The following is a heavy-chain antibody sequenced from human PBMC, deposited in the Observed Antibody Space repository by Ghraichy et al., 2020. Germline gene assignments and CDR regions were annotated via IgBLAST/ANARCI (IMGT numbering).Heavy chain of an antibody. D-gene: IGHD1-26*01. CDR1: GFTFSSYG. J-gene: IGHJ4*02. V-gene: IGHV3-33*01. CDR2: IWYDGSNK. Sequence: GESLNISCAASGFTFSSYGMHWVRQAPGKGLEWVAVIWYDGSNKYYADSVKGRFTISRDNSKNTLYLQMNSLRAEDTAVYYCARDGTGWELTAVDYWGQGTLVTVSS. CDR3: ARDGTGWELTAVDY.